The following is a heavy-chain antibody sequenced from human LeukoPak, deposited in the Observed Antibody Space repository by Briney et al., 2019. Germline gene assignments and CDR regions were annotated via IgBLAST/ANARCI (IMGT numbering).Heavy chain of an antibody. D-gene: IGHD5-18*01. J-gene: IGHJ6*02. CDR2: MNPNSGNT. V-gene: IGHV1-8*02. Sequence: ASVKVSCKASGNTFNNNYMHWVRQATGQGLEWMGWMNPNSGNTDYAQKFQGRVTVTRNTSISTVYMELSSLRSEDTAVYYCARRGTAMGTGYYFYAMDVWGQGTAVTVSS. CDR3: ARRGTAMGTGYYFYAMDV. CDR1: GNTFNNNY.